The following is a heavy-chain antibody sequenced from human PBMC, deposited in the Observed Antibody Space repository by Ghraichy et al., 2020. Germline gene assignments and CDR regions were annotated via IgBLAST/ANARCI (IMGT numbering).Heavy chain of an antibody. D-gene: IGHD3-16*02. Sequence: SETLSLTCAVSGGSINSDGYSWSWIRQTPGKGLEWIGYINHSGSTYYNPSLKSRVSISADRSKNQFSLNVYSVTAADTAVYYCASSSGLHFGQISAFDYWGQGTLVTVSS. V-gene: IGHV4-30-2*01. CDR2: INHSGST. CDR1: GGSINSDGYS. J-gene: IGHJ4*02. CDR3: ASSSGLHFGQISAFDY.